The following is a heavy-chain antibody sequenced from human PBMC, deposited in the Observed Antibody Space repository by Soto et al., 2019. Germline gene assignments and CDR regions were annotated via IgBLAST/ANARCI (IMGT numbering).Heavy chain of an antibody. V-gene: IGHV1-18*01. D-gene: IGHD2-2*01. CDR1: GYTFTSYG. CDR3: ARGSSSYCSSTSCYAGYGMDV. CDR2: ISAYNGNT. Sequence: ASVKVSCKASGYTFTSYGISRVRQAPGQGLEWMGWISAYNGNTNYAQKLQGRVTMTTDTSTSTAYMELRSLRSDDTAVYYCARGSSSYCSSTSCYAGYGMDVWGQGTTVTVSS. J-gene: IGHJ6*02.